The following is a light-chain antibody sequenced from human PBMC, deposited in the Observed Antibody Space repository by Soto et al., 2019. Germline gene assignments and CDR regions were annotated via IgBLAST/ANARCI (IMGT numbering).Light chain of an antibody. CDR3: ASWDGTLNGSV. J-gene: IGLJ1*01. Sequence: QSVRTQPPSASGTPGQRFAISCFGNISNIGRNTVNWYQQLPGAAPKLLIYINDQRPSGVPDRISGSKSGTSASLAISGLQSEDEAEYYCASWDGTLNGSVFGTGTKVTVL. CDR1: ISNIGRNT. V-gene: IGLV1-44*01. CDR2: IND.